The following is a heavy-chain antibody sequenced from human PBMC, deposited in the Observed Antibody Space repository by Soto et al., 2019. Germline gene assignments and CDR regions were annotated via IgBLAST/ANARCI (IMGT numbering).Heavy chain of an antibody. CDR3: ARVYVARGYYFDN. CDR2: VYYSGST. CDR1: GGSVSSGSHY. V-gene: IGHV4-61*01. Sequence: TSETLSLTCTVSGGSVSSGSHYWSWIRQPPGKGLEWIGYVYYSGSTNYNPSLKSRVTISADTSQNQFSLKLSSVTAAGTAVYYCARVYVARGYYFDNWGQGALVTVSS. J-gene: IGHJ4*02. D-gene: IGHD3-10*01.